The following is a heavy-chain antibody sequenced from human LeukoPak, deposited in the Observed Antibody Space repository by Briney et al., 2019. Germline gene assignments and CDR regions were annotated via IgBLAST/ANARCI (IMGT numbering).Heavy chain of an antibody. V-gene: IGHV3-23*01. Sequence: GGSLRLSCAASGFTFRGYAMTWVRQAPGKGLEWVSAISGSGGSTYYADSVKGRFTISRDNSKNTLYLQMNSLRAEDTAVYYCAEDGVRFLGWPDAFDIWGQGTMVTVSS. J-gene: IGHJ3*02. CDR1: GFTFRGYA. CDR2: ISGSGGST. D-gene: IGHD3-3*01. CDR3: AEDGVRFLGWPDAFDI.